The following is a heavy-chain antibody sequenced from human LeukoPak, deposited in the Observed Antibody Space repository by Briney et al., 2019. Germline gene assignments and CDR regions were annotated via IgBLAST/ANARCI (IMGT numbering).Heavy chain of an antibody. Sequence: PSETQSLTCTVSGGSISSHYWSWIRQPPGKGLEWIGYIYYSGSTNYNPSLKSRVTISVDTSKNQFSLKLSSVTAADTAVYYCASLGLRPYYFDYWGQGTLVTVSS. CDR3: ASLGLRPYYFDY. D-gene: IGHD4-17*01. J-gene: IGHJ4*02. CDR1: GGSISSHY. CDR2: IYYSGST. V-gene: IGHV4-59*11.